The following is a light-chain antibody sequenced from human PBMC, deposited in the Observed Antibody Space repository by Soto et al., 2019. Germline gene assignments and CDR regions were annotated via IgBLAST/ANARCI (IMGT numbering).Light chain of an antibody. V-gene: IGKV1-39*01. CDR1: QNINSY. Sequence: DIRMTQSPSSLSASVGDRVTLTCRVSQNINSYLNWYQHKPGRAPKVLVYGATNLPSGVPSRFSGSGSGTEFTFTISSLQPEDFATYYCQQSHNAPLTFGGGTRVE. CDR3: QQSHNAPLT. CDR2: GAT. J-gene: IGKJ4*01.